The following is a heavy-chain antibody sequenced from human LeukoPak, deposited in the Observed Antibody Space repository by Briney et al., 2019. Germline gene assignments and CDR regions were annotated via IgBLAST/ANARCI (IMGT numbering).Heavy chain of an antibody. V-gene: IGHV4-30-2*01. J-gene: IGHJ4*02. CDR2: IYHSGST. D-gene: IGHD4-23*01. CDR3: ARGGSTTVVSFDY. Sequence: SETLSLTCAVSGGSISSGGYSWSWIRQPPGKGLEWIGYIYHSGSTFYNPSLKSRVTISIDRSKNQFSLKLTSVTAADTAVYYCARGGSTTVVSFDYWGQGTLVTVS. CDR1: GGSISSGGYS.